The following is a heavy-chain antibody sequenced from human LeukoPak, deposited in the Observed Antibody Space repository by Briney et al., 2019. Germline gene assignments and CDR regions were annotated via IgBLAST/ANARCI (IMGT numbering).Heavy chain of an antibody. Sequence: SVKVSCKASGGTSSSYAISWVRQAPGQGLEWMGRIIPIFGTANYAQKFQGRVTITADKSTSTAYMELSSLRSEDTAVYYCARVSSTNLLWFGELAALNDALDNWGKGTMVTVSS. D-gene: IGHD3-10*01. CDR1: GGTSSSYA. CDR3: ARVSSTNLLWFGELAALNDALDN. V-gene: IGHV1-69*06. J-gene: IGHJ3*02. CDR2: IIPIFGTA.